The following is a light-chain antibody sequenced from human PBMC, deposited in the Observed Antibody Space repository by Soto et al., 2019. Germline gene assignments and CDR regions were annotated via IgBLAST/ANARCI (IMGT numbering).Light chain of an antibody. J-gene: IGKJ4*01. V-gene: IGKV1-39*01. CDR3: QQSFSPLLT. CDR1: QTLNNY. Sequence: DIQMTQSPSSVSASVGDRVTITCRASQTLNNYLTWFQQTQGKAPKVLIYAASTLQSGVPSRFSGSWSGAEFTLTISSLQPEDFATYYCQQSFSPLLTFGGGTKVDI. CDR2: AAS.